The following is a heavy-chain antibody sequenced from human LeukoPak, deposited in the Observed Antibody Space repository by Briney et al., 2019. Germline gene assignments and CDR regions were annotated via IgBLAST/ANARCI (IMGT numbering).Heavy chain of an antibody. J-gene: IGHJ5*02. CDR3: ARGAVRYDFWSGYYTRWFDP. V-gene: IGHV4-34*01. Sequence: PSETLSLTCAVYGGSFSGYYWSWIRQPPGKGLEWIGEINHSGSTNYNPSLKSRVTISVDTSKNQFSLKLSSVTAADTAVYYCARGAVRYDFWSGYYTRWFDPWAREPWSPSPQ. D-gene: IGHD3-3*01. CDR1: GGSFSGYY. CDR2: INHSGST.